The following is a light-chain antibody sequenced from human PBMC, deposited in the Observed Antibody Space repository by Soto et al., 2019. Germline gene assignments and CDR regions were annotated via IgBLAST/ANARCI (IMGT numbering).Light chain of an antibody. CDR1: QSISSW. CDR3: QQYSSYLYT. CDR2: KAS. J-gene: IGKJ2*01. V-gene: IGKV1-5*03. Sequence: DIQMTQSPSTLSASVGDRVTITCRASQSISSWLAWYQQKPGKAAKLLIYKASSLESWVPSSFSCSGSGTEFTLTISSLQPDDFATYYCQQYSSYLYTFGQGTKVDIK.